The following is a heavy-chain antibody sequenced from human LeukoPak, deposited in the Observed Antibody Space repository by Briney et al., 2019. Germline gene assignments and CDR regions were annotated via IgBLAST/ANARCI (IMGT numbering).Heavy chain of an antibody. V-gene: IGHV3-30*04. CDR2: ISYDGSNK. CDR1: GFTFSSYA. D-gene: IGHD2-21*02. Sequence: GGSLRLSCAASGFTFSSYAMHGVRQAPGKGLEWVGVISYDGSNKYYADSVKGRFTISRDNSKNTLYLQMNSLRAEDTAVYYCARDPSKYCGGDCYYNWFDPWGQGTLVTVSS. CDR3: ARDPSKYCGGDCYYNWFDP. J-gene: IGHJ5*02.